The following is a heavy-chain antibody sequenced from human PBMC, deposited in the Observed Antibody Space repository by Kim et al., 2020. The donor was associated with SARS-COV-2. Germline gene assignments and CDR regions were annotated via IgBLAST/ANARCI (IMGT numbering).Heavy chain of an antibody. V-gene: IGHV3-33*01. CDR1: GFMFDSYG. J-gene: IGHJ4*01. CDR3: ARELGAVYAIPEYYFDY. D-gene: IGHD2-8*01. CDR2: IWYDGSNK. Sequence: GVSLRLSCAASGFMFDSYGMHWVRQAPGKGLEWVALIWYDGSNKYYADSVRGRFIISRDNSKNTVYLQMNSLRAEDTAVYYCARELGAVYAIPEYYFDY.